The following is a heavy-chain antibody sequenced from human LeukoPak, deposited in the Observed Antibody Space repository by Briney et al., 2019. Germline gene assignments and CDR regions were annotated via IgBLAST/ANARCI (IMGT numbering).Heavy chain of an antibody. CDR1: GFTFSSYW. CDR3: ARAPAAIYFDY. CDR2: IKQDGSEK. Sequence: GGSLRLSCAASGFTFSSYWMSWVRQAPGKGLEWVANIKQDGSEKYYVDSVKGRFTISRDNSKNTLYLQMGSLRAEDMAVYYCARAPAAIYFDYWGQGTLVTVSS. D-gene: IGHD2-2*01. J-gene: IGHJ4*02. V-gene: IGHV3-7*01.